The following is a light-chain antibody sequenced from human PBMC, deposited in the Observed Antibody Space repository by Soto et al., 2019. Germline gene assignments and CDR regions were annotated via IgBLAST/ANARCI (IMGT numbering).Light chain of an antibody. Sequence: DIQLTQSPSFLSASVGDRVTITCRASQGFSNSLAWYQQKPGNAPKLLIYAASTLQSGVPSRFSGSGSGTEFTLTISSLQPEDFATYYCQQPDSYPCTFGQGTKLEIK. J-gene: IGKJ2*02. V-gene: IGKV1-9*01. CDR1: QGFSNS. CDR3: QQPDSYPCT. CDR2: AAS.